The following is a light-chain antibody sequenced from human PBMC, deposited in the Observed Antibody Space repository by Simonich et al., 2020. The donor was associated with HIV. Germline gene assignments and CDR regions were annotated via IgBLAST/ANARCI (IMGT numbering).Light chain of an antibody. J-gene: IGKJ2*01. CDR1: QSVSSSY. CDR2: GAS. Sequence: EIVLTQSPGTLSLSPGERATLSCRASQSVSSSYLAWYQQKPGQAPRLLIYGASSRATGIPDRFSGSGSGTEFTLTISSLQPDDFGTYYCQQYNSYSKGYIFGQGTKLEIK. CDR3: QQYNSYSKGYI. V-gene: IGKV3-20*01.